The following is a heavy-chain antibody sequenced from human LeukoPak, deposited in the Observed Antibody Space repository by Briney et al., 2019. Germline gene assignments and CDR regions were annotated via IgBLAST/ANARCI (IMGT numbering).Heavy chain of an antibody. CDR2: ISAYNGNT. J-gene: IGHJ6*03. V-gene: IGHV1-18*01. Sequence: GASVKVSCKASGYTFTSYGISWVRQAPGQGLEWMGWISAYNGNTNYAQKLQGRVTMTTDTSTSTAYMELRSLRSDDTAVYYCARIEKGYSSSSDSPHYYYMDVWGKGTTVTVSS. CDR3: ARIEKGYSSSSDSPHYYYMDV. CDR1: GYTFTSYG. D-gene: IGHD6-6*01.